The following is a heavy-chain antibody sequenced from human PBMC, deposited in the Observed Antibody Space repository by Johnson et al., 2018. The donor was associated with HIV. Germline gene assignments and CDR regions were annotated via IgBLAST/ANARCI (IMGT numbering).Heavy chain of an antibody. CDR1: GFTVSSNY. CDR3: ARYPIRDDAFDV. CDR2: IYSGGST. J-gene: IGHJ3*01. Sequence: VLLVESGGGLIQPGGSLRLSCAASGFTVSSNYMNWVRQPPGKGLEWVSVIYSGGSTYYADSVKGRFTISRDNSKNTLYLQMNSLRAEDTAVYYCARYPIRDDAFDVWGQGTMVTVSS. V-gene: IGHV3-53*01. D-gene: IGHD5-12*01.